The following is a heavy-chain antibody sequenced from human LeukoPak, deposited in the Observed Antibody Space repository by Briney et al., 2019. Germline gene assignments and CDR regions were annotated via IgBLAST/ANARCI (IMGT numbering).Heavy chain of an antibody. CDR2: IYYSGST. D-gene: IGHD3-10*01. CDR3: ARADAGEGGVDY. CDR1: GGSISSGDYY. J-gene: IGHJ4*02. Sequence: SETLSLTCTVSGGSISSGDYYWSWIRQPPEKGLEWIGYIYYSGSTYYNPSLKSRVTISVDTSKNQFSLKLSSVTAADTAVYYCARADAGEGGVDYWGQGTLVTVSS. V-gene: IGHV4-30-4*01.